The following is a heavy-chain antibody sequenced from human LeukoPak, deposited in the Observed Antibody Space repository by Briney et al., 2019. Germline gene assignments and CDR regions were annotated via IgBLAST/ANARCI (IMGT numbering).Heavy chain of an antibody. D-gene: IGHD3-22*01. J-gene: IGHJ3*02. CDR1: GFTFSIYW. CDR2: IYSDGSST. V-gene: IGHV3-74*01. CDR3: ARANYYDSSGSPTAFDI. Sequence: GGPLRLSCAASGFTFSIYWMHWVRQAPGKGLVWVSRIYSDGSSTIYADSVKGRFTISRDNAKNTLYLQMNSLRAEDTAVYYCARANYYDSSGSPTAFDIWGQGTMVTVSS.